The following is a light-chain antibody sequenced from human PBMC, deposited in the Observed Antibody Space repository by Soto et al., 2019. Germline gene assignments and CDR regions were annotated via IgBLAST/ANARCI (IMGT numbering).Light chain of an antibody. CDR1: QSVSSN. CDR3: QRYTNWPPWT. CDR2: GAS. V-gene: IGKV3-15*01. Sequence: EIVMTQSPATLSVSPGERATLSCRASQSVSSNLAWYQQKPGQAPRLLIYGASIRATGIPARFSGSGSGTKFKLTLSSLQSEDFAVYYCQRYTNWPPWTFGQGTKVEIK. J-gene: IGKJ1*01.